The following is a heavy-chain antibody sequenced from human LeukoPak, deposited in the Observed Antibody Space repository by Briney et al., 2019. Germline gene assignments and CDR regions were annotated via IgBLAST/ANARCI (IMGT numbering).Heavy chain of an antibody. V-gene: IGHV1-46*03. Sequence: ASVKVSCKASGYTFTSYYMHWVRQAPGQGLEWMGIINPSGGSTSYAQKFQGRVTMTGDTSTSTVYMELSSLRSEDTAVYYCARVPAGLPTDYWGQGTLVTVSS. J-gene: IGHJ4*02. D-gene: IGHD3/OR15-3a*01. CDR3: ARVPAGLPTDY. CDR1: GYTFTSYY. CDR2: INPSGGST.